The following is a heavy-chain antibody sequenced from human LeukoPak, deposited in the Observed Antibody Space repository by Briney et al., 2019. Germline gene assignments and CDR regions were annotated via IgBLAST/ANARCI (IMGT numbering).Heavy chain of an antibody. J-gene: IGHJ4*02. Sequence: GGSLRLSCAASGFTFSDYYMSWIRQAPGKGLEWVSYISSSSNTIYYADSVKGRFTISRDNAKNSLYLQMNSLRAEDTAVYYCARDGFIAAAGIRGAPSDYWGQGTLVTVSS. CDR2: ISSSSNTI. D-gene: IGHD6-13*01. CDR1: GFTFSDYY. V-gene: IGHV3-11*04. CDR3: ARDGFIAAAGIRGAPSDY.